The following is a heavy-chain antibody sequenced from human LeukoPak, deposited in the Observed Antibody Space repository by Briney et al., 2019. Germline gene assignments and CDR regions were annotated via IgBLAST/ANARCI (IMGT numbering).Heavy chain of an antibody. CDR3: TRENWYIDY. J-gene: IGHJ4*02. V-gene: IGHV3-7*01. CDR1: GFTFSSYW. CDR2: IKQDGSEK. Sequence: GGSLRLSCAASGFTFSSYWMIWVRQAPGKGLEWVANIKQDGSEKYYVDSVKDRFTISRDNAKNSLYLQMNSLRAEDAAVYYCTRENWYIDYWGQGNLVTVSS.